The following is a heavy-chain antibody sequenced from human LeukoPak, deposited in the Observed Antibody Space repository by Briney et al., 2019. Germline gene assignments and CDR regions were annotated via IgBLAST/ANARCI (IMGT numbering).Heavy chain of an antibody. CDR3: AKDFGIAAAGNWGGTFDY. Sequence: PGGSLRLSCAASGFTFDDYAMHWVRHAPGKGLEWVSGISWNSGSIGYADSVKGRFTISRDNAKNSLYLQMNSLRAEDTALYYCAKDFGIAAAGNWGGTFDYWGQGTLVTVSS. D-gene: IGHD6-13*01. CDR1: GFTFDDYA. J-gene: IGHJ4*02. V-gene: IGHV3-9*01. CDR2: ISWNSGSI.